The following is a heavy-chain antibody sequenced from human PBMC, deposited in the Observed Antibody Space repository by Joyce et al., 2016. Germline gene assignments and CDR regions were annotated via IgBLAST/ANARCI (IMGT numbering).Heavy chain of an antibody. D-gene: IGHD3-16*01. J-gene: IGHJ4*02. V-gene: IGHV1-69*12. CDR3: ARGSAYFDY. CDR2: MVPMFRTT. CDR1: GVSFSTFE. Sequence: QVQLVLSGAEAKRPGSSVKVSCKSSGVSFSTFEINWVRQAPGQGLEWMGGMVPMFRTTNYAQKFQGRVTISADELTDTVYMEMSSLTSDDTAIYYCARGSAYFDYWGQGTHVIVSS.